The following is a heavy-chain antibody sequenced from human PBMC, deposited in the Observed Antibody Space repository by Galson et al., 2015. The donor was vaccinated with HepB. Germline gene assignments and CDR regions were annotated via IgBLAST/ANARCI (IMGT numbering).Heavy chain of an antibody. D-gene: IGHD1-26*01. CDR2: IYPGDSDS. CDR1: GYTFTTYW. CDR3: ARPANRGSNEALDT. Sequence: QSGAEVKKPGESLKISCKGSGYTFTTYWIGWVRQMPGKGLEWMGIIYPGDSDSRYSPSFQGQVTISADKSTNTAYLQWSTLKASDTAIYYCARPANRGSNEALDTWCQGTMVTVSS. J-gene: IGHJ3*02. V-gene: IGHV5-51*01.